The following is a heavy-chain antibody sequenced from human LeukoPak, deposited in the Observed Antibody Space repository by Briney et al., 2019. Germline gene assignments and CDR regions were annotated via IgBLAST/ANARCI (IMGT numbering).Heavy chain of an antibody. J-gene: IGHJ3*02. V-gene: IGHV4-34*01. CDR3: ASFRSVTKAFDI. CDR1: GGSFSGYY. Sequence: PSETLSLTCAVYGGSFSGYYWSWIRQPPGKGLEWIGEINHSGSTNYNPSLKNRVTISVDTSKNQFSLKLSSVTAADTAVYYCASFRSVTKAFDIWGQGTMVTVSS. CDR2: INHSGST. D-gene: IGHD4-17*01.